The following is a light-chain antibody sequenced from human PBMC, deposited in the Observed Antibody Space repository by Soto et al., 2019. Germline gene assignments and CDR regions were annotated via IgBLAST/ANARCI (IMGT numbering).Light chain of an antibody. CDR3: CSYAGSSTYV. CDR2: EGT. CDR1: SSDVGSYNL. J-gene: IGLJ1*01. Sequence: QSVLTQPASVSGSPGQSITISCTGTSSDVGSYNLVSWYQHHPGKAPKFLIYEGTKRPSGVSNRFSGSKSGNTASLTISGLQAEDEADYYCCSYAGSSTYVFGTGTKVTV. V-gene: IGLV2-23*01.